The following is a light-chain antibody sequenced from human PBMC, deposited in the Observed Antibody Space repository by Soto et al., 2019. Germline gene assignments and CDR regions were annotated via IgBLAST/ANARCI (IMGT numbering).Light chain of an antibody. CDR2: GAS. CDR1: QSSSSY. V-gene: IGKV3-15*01. J-gene: IGKJ5*01. CDR3: QQYNTSPPIT. Sequence: SQSPATGSVTLGERATLSCRASQSSSSYLAWYQQKPGQAPRLLIYGASTRASGIPARFSGSGSGTEFTLTISRLQSEDFAVYYCQQYNTSPPITFGQGTRLEIK.